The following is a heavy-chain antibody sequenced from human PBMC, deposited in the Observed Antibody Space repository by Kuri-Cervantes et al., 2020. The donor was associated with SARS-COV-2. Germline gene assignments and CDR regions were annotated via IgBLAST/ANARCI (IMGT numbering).Heavy chain of an antibody. CDR3: ARVGRYSYGFDY. D-gene: IGHD5-18*01. V-gene: IGHV3-74*01. J-gene: IGHJ4*02. CDR2: INSDGSST. Sequence: ETLSLTCAASGFTFSSYWMHWVRQAPGKGLVWVSRINSDGSSTSYADSVKGRFTISRDNAKNTLYLQMNSLGAEDTAVYYCARVGRYSYGFDYWGQGTMVTVSS. CDR1: GFTFSSYW.